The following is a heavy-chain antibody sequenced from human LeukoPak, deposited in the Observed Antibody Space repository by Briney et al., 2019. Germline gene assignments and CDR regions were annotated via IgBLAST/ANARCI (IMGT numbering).Heavy chain of an antibody. V-gene: IGHV1-69*01. CDR1: GGTFSSYA. Sequence: GSSVKVSCKASGGTFSSYAISWVRQAPGQGLEWMGGIIPIFGTANYAQKFQGRVTITADESTSTAYMELSSLRSEDTAVYYCARVSSRRLLLEWLPSDYYYYYMDVWGKGTTVTVSS. D-gene: IGHD3-3*01. CDR2: IIPIFGTA. CDR3: ARVSSRRLLLEWLPSDYYYYYMDV. J-gene: IGHJ6*03.